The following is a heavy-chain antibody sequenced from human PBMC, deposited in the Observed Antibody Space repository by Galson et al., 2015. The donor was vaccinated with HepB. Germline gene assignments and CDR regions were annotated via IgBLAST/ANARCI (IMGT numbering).Heavy chain of an antibody. V-gene: IGHV3-74*01. CDR1: GFSFSDYW. D-gene: IGHD3-22*01. CDR3: TRFTYYYDSSGSVGAFDI. Sequence: SLRLSCAASGFSFSDYWMHWVRQAPGKGLVWVSHINGVGGITSYADSVKGRLTISRDNAKNTLYLQMNSLSADDTAVYYCTRFTYYYDSSGSVGAFDIWGRGTLVTVSS. CDR2: INGVGGIT. J-gene: IGHJ3*02.